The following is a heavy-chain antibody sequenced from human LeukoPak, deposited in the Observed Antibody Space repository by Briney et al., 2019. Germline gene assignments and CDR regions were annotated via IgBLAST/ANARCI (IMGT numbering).Heavy chain of an antibody. Sequence: GGSLRLSCVASGFTFSAYYMSWIRQAPGKGLEWVSYISSSGSTIYYADSVKGRFTISRDNAKNSLYLQMNSLRAEDTAVYYCARESITMVRGVTPYYYYYGMDVWGKGTTVTVSS. CDR3: ARESITMVRGVTPYYYYYGMDV. CDR2: ISSSGSTI. CDR1: GFTFSAYY. J-gene: IGHJ6*04. V-gene: IGHV3-11*04. D-gene: IGHD3-10*01.